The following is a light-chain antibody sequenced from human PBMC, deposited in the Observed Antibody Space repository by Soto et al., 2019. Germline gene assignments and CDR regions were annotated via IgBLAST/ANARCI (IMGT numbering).Light chain of an antibody. CDR2: AAS. J-gene: IGKJ1*01. CDR1: QSVTKSF. Sequence: ETVLTQSPGTLALSPGDTAALSCRASQSVTKSFLAWYQQKPGQAPRLLIYAASSRATGIPDRFGGSGSGTDFTLTISRLEPEDFGLYYCHQYGSSPPTFGHGTKVVIK. CDR3: HQYGSSPPT. V-gene: IGKV3-20*01.